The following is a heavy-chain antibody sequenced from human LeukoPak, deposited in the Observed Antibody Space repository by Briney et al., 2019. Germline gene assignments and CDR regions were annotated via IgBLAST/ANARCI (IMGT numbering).Heavy chain of an antibody. V-gene: IGHV4-34*01. CDR3: ARAVSGRFDY. J-gene: IGHJ4*02. Sequence: SETLSLTCAVYGGSFSGYYWSWIRQPPGKGLEWIGEINHSGSTNYNPSLKSRVTISVDTSKNQFSLKLSSVTAADTAIYYCARAVSGRFDYWGQGTLVTVSS. D-gene: IGHD6-19*01. CDR1: GGSFSGYY. CDR2: INHSGST.